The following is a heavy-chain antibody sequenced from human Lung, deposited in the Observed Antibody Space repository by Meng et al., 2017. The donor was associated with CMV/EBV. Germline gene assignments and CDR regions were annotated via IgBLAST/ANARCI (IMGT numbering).Heavy chain of an antibody. CDR3: TRVFGSGSQRYGGYYGMDV. Sequence: GEXXRISCAASDFTVSSNYMSWVRQAPGKGLEWVSLIYSGGTTYYADSVKGRFTISRDKSNNTRYLQMNSLRAEDTAVYYCTRVFGSGSQRYGGYYGMDVWXQGTXVTVSS. J-gene: IGHJ6*02. CDR2: IYSGGTT. D-gene: IGHD3-10*01. CDR1: DFTVSSNY. V-gene: IGHV3-53*01.